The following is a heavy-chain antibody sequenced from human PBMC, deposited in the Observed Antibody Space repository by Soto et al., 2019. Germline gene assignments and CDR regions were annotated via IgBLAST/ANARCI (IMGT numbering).Heavy chain of an antibody. J-gene: IGHJ4*02. CDR2: IYWDDDK. V-gene: IGHV2-5*02. CDR3: VHATPVTTGGEY. D-gene: IGHD4-17*01. CDR1: GFSLSTTGVG. Sequence: QITLKESGPTLVKPTQTLTLTCTFSGFSLSTTGVGVGWLRPPPGKALDCLALIYWDDDKRYSPSLKSRLTIPKDTSKNPVVLTMTNMDPIDTATNYCVHATPVTTGGEYCGKGPLVTGSS.